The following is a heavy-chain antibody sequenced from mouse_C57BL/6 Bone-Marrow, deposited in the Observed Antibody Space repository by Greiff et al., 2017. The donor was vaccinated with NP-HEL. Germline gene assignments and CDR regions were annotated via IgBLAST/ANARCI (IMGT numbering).Heavy chain of an antibody. V-gene: IGHV1-82*01. Sequence: VKLMESGPELAKPGASVKISCKASGYAFSSSWMNWVKQRPGKGLEWIGRIYPGDGDTNYNGKFKGKATLTADKSSSTAYMQLSSLTSEDSAVYFCARSPRTRVVATNLDVWGTGTTVTVSS. D-gene: IGHD1-1*01. J-gene: IGHJ1*03. CDR1: GYAFSSSW. CDR2: IYPGDGDT. CDR3: ARSPRTRVVATNLDV.